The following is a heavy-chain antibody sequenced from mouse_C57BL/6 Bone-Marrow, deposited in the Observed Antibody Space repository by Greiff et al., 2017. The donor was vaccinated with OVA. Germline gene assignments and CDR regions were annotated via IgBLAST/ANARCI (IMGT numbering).Heavy chain of an antibody. CDR3: ARDEYYGSSSYWYFDV. CDR2: IDPSDSYT. D-gene: IGHD1-1*01. CDR1: GYTFTSYW. V-gene: IGHV1-69*01. Sequence: VQLQQPGAELVMPGASVKLSCKASGYTFTSYWMHWVKQRPGPGLEWIGEIDPSDSYTNYNQKFKGKSTLTVDKSSSAAYMQLSSLTTEDSAVYYCARDEYYGSSSYWYFDVWGTGTTVTVSS. J-gene: IGHJ1*03.